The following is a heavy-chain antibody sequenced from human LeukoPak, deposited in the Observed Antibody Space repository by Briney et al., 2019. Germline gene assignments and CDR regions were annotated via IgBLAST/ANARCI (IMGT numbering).Heavy chain of an antibody. CDR1: GGSISSYY. V-gene: IGHV4-59*08. CDR3: ARNDYYGSGSYYPFDY. CDR2: IYYSGST. D-gene: IGHD3-10*01. Sequence: PSETLSLTCTVSGGSISSYYWSWIRQPPGKGLEWIGYIYYSGSTNYNPSLKSRVTISVDTSKNQFSLKLSSVTAADTAVYYCARNDYYGSGSYYPFDYWGQGTLVTVSS. J-gene: IGHJ4*02.